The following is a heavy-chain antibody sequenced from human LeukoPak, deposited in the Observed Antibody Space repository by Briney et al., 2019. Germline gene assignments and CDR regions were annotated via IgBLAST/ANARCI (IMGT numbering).Heavy chain of an antibody. J-gene: IGHJ4*02. CDR2: ISYDGSNK. D-gene: IGHD5-24*01. CDR3: ANQRWLQKTDY. Sequence: PGGSLRLSCAASGFTFSSYGMHWVRQAPGKGLEWVAVISYDGSNKYYADSVKGRFTISRDNSKNTLYLQMNSLRAEDTAVYYCANQRWLQKTDYWGQGTLVTVSS. CDR1: GFTFSSYG. V-gene: IGHV3-30*18.